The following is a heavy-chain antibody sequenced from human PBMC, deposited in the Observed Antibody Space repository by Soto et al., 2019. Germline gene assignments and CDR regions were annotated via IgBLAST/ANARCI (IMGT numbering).Heavy chain of an antibody. CDR3: ARGAAYYDFWSGYYQVDY. CDR2: IWYDGSNK. D-gene: IGHD3-3*01. V-gene: IGHV3-33*01. J-gene: IGHJ4*02. Sequence: PGGSLRLSCAASGFTFSSYGMHWVRQAPGKGLEWVAVIWYDGSNKYYADSVKGRFTISRDNSKNTLYLQMNSLRAGDTAVYYCARGAAYYDFWSGYYQVDYWGQGTLVTVSS. CDR1: GFTFSSYG.